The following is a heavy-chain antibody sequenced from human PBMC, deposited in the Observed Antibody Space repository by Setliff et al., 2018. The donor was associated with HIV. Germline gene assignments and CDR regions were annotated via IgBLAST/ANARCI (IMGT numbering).Heavy chain of an antibody. V-gene: IGHV4-61*02. CDR2: IYTSGST. J-gene: IGHJ6*03. Sequence: KPSETLSLTCTVSGGSISSGSYYWSWIRQPAGKGLEWIGRIYTSGSTNYNPSLKSRVTISVDTSKNQFSLKSRSVTAADTAAYYCARETYYYDNPQYYYYYMDVWGKGTTVTVS. D-gene: IGHD3-22*01. CDR1: GGSISSGSYY. CDR3: ARETYYYDNPQYYYYYMDV.